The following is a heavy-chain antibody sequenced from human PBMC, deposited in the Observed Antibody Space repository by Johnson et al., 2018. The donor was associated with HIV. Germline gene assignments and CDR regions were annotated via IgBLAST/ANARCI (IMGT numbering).Heavy chain of an antibody. V-gene: IGHV3-30*04. CDR1: GFTFSSYA. J-gene: IGHJ3*02. Sequence: QMMLVESGGGVVQPGRSLRLSCAASGFTFSSYAMHWVRQAPGQGLEWLSVVSSGGTSYYAVSVMRRFTVSRDNSKNTLYLQMNSPRAEDTAVYYCARAQLLTDDAFNNWGQGTMVTVSS. D-gene: IGHD6-6*01. CDR3: ARAQLLTDDAFNN. CDR2: VSSGGTS.